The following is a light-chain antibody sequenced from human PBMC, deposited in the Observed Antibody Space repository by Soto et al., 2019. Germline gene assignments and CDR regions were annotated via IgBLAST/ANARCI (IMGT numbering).Light chain of an antibody. CDR2: WAS. CDR3: QQYYSTPWT. CDR1: QSVLYISNNKNY. J-gene: IGKJ1*01. V-gene: IGKV4-1*01. Sequence: DIVMTQSPDSLAVSLGERATINCKSSQSVLYISNNKNYLAWYQQKPGQPPKLLIYWASTRESGVPDRFSGSESGTDFTLTISSLQAEDVAVYYCQQYYSTPWTFGQGTKVVIK.